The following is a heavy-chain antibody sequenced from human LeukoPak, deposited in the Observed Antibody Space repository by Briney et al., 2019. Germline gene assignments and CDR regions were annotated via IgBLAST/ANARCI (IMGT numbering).Heavy chain of an antibody. CDR1: GYTFTSYG. D-gene: IGHD4-17*01. V-gene: IGHV1-8*02. J-gene: IGHJ6*03. Sequence: ASVKVSCKASGYTFTSYGISWVRQAPGQGLEWMGWMNPNSGNTGYAQKFQGRVTMTRNTSISTAYMELSSLRSEDTAVYYCARVSYGDYGYYYYMDVWGKGTTVTISS. CDR3: ARVSYGDYGYYYYMDV. CDR2: MNPNSGNT.